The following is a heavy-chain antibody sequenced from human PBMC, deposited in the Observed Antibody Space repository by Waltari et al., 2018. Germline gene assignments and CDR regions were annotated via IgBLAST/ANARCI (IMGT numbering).Heavy chain of an antibody. CDR3: GRDETAVGYYFGTDV. D-gene: IGHD6-13*01. J-gene: IGHJ6*02. CDR1: GGTTFKNYD. CDR2: MLPLFGFA. V-gene: IGHV1-69*12. Sequence: QVQLVQSGTEVKKPGSSVKVSCKVSGGTTFKNYDISWGRLAPGKRLEWMVGMLPLFGFADYEPKCQGRLKITADESTTTAYMELSSLTSEDTAIYYCGRDETAVGYYFGTDVWGQGTTV.